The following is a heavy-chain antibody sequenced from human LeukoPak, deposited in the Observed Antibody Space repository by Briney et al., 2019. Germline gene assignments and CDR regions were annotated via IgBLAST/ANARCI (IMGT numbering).Heavy chain of an antibody. D-gene: IGHD2-2*01. CDR3: ARDRRIVVVPAAMGC. Sequence: ASVKVSCKASGYTFTGYYMHWVRQAPGQGLEWMGWINPNSGGTNYAQKFQGRVTMTRDTSISTAYMELSRLRSDDTAVYYCARDRRIVVVPAAMGCWGQGTLVTVSS. V-gene: IGHV1-2*02. CDR2: INPNSGGT. J-gene: IGHJ4*02. CDR1: GYTFTGYY.